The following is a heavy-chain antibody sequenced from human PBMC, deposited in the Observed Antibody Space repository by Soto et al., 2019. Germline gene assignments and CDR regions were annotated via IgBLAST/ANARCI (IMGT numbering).Heavy chain of an antibody. CDR1: GGSISSYY. J-gene: IGHJ4*02. D-gene: IGHD3-10*01. CDR2: IYYSGST. V-gene: IGHV4-59*01. CDR3: ARVGGDFDY. Sequence: SETLSLTCTVSGGSISSYYWSWIRQPPGKGLEWIGYIYYSGSTNYNPSLKSRVTISVDTSKNQFSLKLSSVTAADTAVYYCARVGGDFDYWGQGTLVTVSS.